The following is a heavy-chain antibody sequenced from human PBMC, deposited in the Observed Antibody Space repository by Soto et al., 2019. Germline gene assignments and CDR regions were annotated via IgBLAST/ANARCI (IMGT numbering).Heavy chain of an antibody. CDR3: ARAFCYVHSSDYSLKDVFDI. J-gene: IGHJ3*02. CDR2: IHHSGSN. CDR1: GGSISSGDSY. V-gene: IGHV4-30-4*01. D-gene: IGHD6-19*01. Sequence: QVQLQESGPGLVKPSQTLSLTCTISGGSISSGDSYWSWIRQPPGKGLEWIGYIHHSGSNYYMPSLKSLTTLPLDTPKNQFSMKLNSVTAADTAVYYCARAFCYVHSSDYSLKDVFDIWGQGTLVTVSS.